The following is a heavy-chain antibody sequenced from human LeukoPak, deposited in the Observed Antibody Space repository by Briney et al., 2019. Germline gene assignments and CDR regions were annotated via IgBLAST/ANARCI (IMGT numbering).Heavy chain of an antibody. D-gene: IGHD5-18*01. Sequence: SETLSLTCTVSGGSISSGDYYWSWIRQPPGKGLEWIGYIYYSGSTYYNPSLKSRVTISVDTSKNRFSLKLSSVTAADTAVYYCARAGYGRYSYSRYDYWGQGTLVTVSS. CDR2: IYYSGST. J-gene: IGHJ4*02. V-gene: IGHV4-30-4*08. CDR1: GGSISSGDYY. CDR3: ARAGYGRYSYSRYDY.